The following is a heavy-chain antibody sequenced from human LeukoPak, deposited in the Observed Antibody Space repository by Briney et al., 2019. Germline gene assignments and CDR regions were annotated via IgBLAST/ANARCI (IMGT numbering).Heavy chain of an antibody. CDR1: GFTFSSYA. Sequence: PGGSLRLSCAASGFTFSSYAMSWVRQAPGKGLEWVSAISGSGGSTYYADSVEGRFTISRDNSKNTLYLQMNSLRAEDTAVYYCAKDKPTDYDYIWGSYRTLYMDAWGKGTTVTVSS. CDR3: AKDKPTDYDYIWGSYRTLYMDA. D-gene: IGHD3-16*02. J-gene: IGHJ6*03. V-gene: IGHV3-23*01. CDR2: ISGSGGST.